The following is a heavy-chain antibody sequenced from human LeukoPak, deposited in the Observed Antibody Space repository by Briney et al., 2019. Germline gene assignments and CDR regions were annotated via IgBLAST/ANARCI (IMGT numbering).Heavy chain of an antibody. CDR3: ARVGDSSSPGYFDY. Sequence: PGGSLRLSCAASGFTFSSYGMHWVRQAPGKGLEWVAVISYDGSNKYYADSVKGRFTISRDNSKNTLYLQMNSLRAEDTAVYYCARVGDSSSPGYFDYWGQGTLVTVSS. V-gene: IGHV3-30*19. CDR1: GFTFSSYG. J-gene: IGHJ4*02. D-gene: IGHD6-13*01. CDR2: ISYDGSNK.